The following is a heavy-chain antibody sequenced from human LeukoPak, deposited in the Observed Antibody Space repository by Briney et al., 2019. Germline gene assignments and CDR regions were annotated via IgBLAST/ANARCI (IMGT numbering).Heavy chain of an antibody. V-gene: IGHV3-30*18. J-gene: IGHJ3*01. CDR2: ISYDGSSE. CDR3: AKDSDIAVTGTDDAFDL. D-gene: IGHD6-19*01. CDR1: GFTFSSYG. Sequence: PGGSLRLSCAASGFTFSSYGMHWVRQAPGKGLQWVAVISYDGSSEHYADSVKGRFIISRDNSKNTLYLQVNSLRAEDTAVYYCAKDSDIAVTGTDDAFDLWGQGTMVTVSS.